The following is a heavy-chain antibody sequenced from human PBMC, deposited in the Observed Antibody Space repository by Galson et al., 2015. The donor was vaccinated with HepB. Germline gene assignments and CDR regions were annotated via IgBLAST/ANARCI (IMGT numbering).Heavy chain of an antibody. CDR1: GFTFSSYG. CDR3: VRDRPTEYYYDSYGYAYYFDY. D-gene: IGHD3-22*01. V-gene: IGHV3-30*02. J-gene: IGHJ4*02. Sequence: SLRLSCAASGFTFSSYGMHWVRQAPGKGLEWAAFIWYDGRNKYYADSVKGRFTISRDNSKNTLYLQMNSLRAEDTAVYYCVRDRPTEYYYDSYGYAYYFDYWGQGTLVTVSS. CDR2: IWYDGRNK.